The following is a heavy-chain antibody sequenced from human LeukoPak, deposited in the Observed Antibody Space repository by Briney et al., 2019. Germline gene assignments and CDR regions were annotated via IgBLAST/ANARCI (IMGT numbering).Heavy chain of an antibody. Sequence: GGSLRLSCAASGFTFSSHWMSWVRQAPGKGPEWVANIKQDGSEKYYVDSVKGRFTISRDNAKNSLYLQMNSLRAEDTAVYYCARDTGLVGAHLNYFDYWGQGTLVTVSS. J-gene: IGHJ4*02. CDR2: IKQDGSEK. CDR1: GFTFSSHW. CDR3: ARDTGLVGAHLNYFDY. V-gene: IGHV3-7*01. D-gene: IGHD1-26*01.